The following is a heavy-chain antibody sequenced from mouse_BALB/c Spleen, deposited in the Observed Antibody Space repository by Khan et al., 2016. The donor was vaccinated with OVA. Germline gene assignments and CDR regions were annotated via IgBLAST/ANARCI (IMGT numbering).Heavy chain of an antibody. Sequence: EVQLQESGPSLVKPSQTLSLTCSVTGDSITSGYWNWIRKFPGNKLEYMGYISYSGNTYYNPSLKSRISNHRDTSKNQNYLQVNSVTTEDTATYYCACELRGFAYWGQGTLVTVSA. CDR2: ISYSGNT. CDR1: GDSITSGY. CDR3: ACELRGFAY. J-gene: IGHJ3*01. V-gene: IGHV3-8*02. D-gene: IGHD1-1*01.